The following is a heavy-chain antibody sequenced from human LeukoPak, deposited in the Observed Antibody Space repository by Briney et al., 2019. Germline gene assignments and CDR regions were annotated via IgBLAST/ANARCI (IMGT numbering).Heavy chain of an antibody. CDR1: GGSISSYY. CDR2: INHSGST. V-gene: IGHV4-34*01. Sequence: SETLSLTCTVSGGSISSYYWSWIRQPPGKGLEWIGEINHSGSTNYNPSLKSRVTISVGTSKNQFSLKLSSVTAADTAVYYCARGGSSSSFDYWGQGTLVTVSS. CDR3: ARGGSSSSFDY. J-gene: IGHJ4*02. D-gene: IGHD6-6*01.